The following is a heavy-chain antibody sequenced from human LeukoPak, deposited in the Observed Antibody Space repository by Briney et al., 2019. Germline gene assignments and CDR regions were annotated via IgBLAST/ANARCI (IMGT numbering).Heavy chain of an antibody. CDR2: INHSGST. CDR3: ARGDCRGGSCYGDFDY. V-gene: IGHV4-34*01. D-gene: IGHD2-15*01. J-gene: IGHJ4*02. CDR1: GGSFSGYY. Sequence: PSETLSLTCAVYGGSFSGYYWSWIRQPPGKGLEWIAEINHSGSTNYNPSLKSRVTISVDTSKKQFSRKLCSVTAADTDIYYCARGDCRGGSCYGDFDYWGRGTLVTVSS.